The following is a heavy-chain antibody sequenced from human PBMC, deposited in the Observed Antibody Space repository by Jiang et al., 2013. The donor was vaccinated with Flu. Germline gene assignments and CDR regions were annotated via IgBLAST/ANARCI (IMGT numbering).Heavy chain of an antibody. Sequence: LTELSMHWVRQAPGKGLEWMGVFDPEDGDTAYAQNLQGRVTMTEDTSTDTAYMELSSLRSEDTAIYYCATRKHSSNWFYFNFWGQGTLVSVSS. CDR1: LTELS. CDR3: ATRKHSSNWFYFNF. D-gene: IGHD6-13*01. V-gene: IGHV1-24*01. J-gene: IGHJ4*02. CDR2: FDPEDGDT.